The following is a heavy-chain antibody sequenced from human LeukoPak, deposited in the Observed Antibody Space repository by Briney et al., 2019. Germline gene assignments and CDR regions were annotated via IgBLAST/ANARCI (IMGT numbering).Heavy chain of an antibody. D-gene: IGHD3-10*01. V-gene: IGHV4-59*08. CDR2: IYYSGST. CDR3: ARHAALWFGETTYFDY. CDR1: GGSISSYY. J-gene: IGHJ4*02. Sequence: SETLSLTCTVSGGSISSYYWSWVRQPPGKGLEWIGYIYYSGSTNYNPSLKSRVTISVDTSKNQFSLKLSSVTAADTAVYYCARHAALWFGETTYFDYWGQGTLVTVSS.